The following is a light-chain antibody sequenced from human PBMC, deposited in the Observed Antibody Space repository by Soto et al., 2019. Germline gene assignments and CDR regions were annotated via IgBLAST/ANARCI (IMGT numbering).Light chain of an antibody. CDR2: AAS. Sequence: DIQMTQSPSAMSASVGDRVNITCRASQGIRNYLAWFQQEPGKVPKRLIYAASTLQSGVPSRFSGSGSGTEFTLTISGPQPEDFATYYCLQHNTFPRTFGQGTKLEIK. J-gene: IGKJ1*01. V-gene: IGKV1-17*03. CDR3: LQHNTFPRT. CDR1: QGIRNY.